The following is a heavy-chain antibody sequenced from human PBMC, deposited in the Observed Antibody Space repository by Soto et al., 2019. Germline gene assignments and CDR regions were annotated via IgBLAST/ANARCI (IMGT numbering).Heavy chain of an antibody. Sequence: PSETLSLTCAVSGGSISSGGYSWSWIRQPPGKGLEWIGYIYHSGSTYYNPSLKSRVTISVDRSKNQFSLKLSSVTAADTAVYYCARGYDILTGPPNDAFDIWGQGTMVTVS. CDR3: ARGYDILTGPPNDAFDI. V-gene: IGHV4-30-2*01. CDR2: IYHSGST. D-gene: IGHD3-9*01. J-gene: IGHJ3*02. CDR1: GGSISSGGYS.